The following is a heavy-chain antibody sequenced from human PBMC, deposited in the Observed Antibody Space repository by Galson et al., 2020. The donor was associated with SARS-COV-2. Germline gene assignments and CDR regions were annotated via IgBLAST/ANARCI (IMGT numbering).Heavy chain of an antibody. CDR2: IPHSGGT. CDR1: GTSISSGSYP. J-gene: IGHJ3*02. Sequence: SETLSLTCAVSGTSISSGSYPWNWIRQPPGKGPEWIGYIPHSGGTYYNPSLKSRVTISGDRSKNQFSLRLSSVTAADPAVYYCARLHCGEYAPEAFDIWGPGTRVTVAS. V-gene: IGHV4-30-2*01. CDR3: ARLHCGEYAPEAFDI. D-gene: IGHD4-17*01.